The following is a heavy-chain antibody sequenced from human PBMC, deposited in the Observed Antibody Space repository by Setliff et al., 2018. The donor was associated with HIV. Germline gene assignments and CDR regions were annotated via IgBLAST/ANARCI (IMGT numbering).Heavy chain of an antibody. V-gene: IGHV3-7*03. CDR1: GYSFSTYW. D-gene: IGHD3-10*01. J-gene: IGHJ3*01. CDR2: MKGDGTET. Sequence: LSCIVSGYSFSTYWISWVRQAPGMGPEWVANMKGDGTETSYADSVRGRFTISRDNAKNSAYLQMNSLRAEDTAVYYCARDQRPFGFNFWGQGTMVTVSS. CDR3: ARDQRPFGFNF.